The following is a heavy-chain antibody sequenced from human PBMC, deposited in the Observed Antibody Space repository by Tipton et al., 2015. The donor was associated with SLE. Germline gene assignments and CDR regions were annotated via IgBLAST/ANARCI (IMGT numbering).Heavy chain of an antibody. CDR1: GYSISSGYY. J-gene: IGHJ3*02. D-gene: IGHD3-22*01. CDR3: ARGHYYDSSGYPGAFDI. V-gene: IGHV4-38-2*01. CDR2: IYHSGST. Sequence: TLSLTCAVSGYSISSGYYWGWIRQPPGKGLEGIGSIYHSGSTYYNPSLQRRVHISVDTSKNQFSLKLSSVTAADPAVYYCARGHYYDSSGYPGAFDIWGQGTMVTVSS.